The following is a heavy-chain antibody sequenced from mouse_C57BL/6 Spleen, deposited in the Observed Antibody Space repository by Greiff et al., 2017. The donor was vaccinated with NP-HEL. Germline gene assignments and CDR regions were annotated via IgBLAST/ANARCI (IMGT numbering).Heavy chain of an antibody. D-gene: IGHD2-5*01. Sequence: QVQLQQPGAELVMPGASVKLSCKASGYTFTSYWMHWVKQRPGQGLEWIGEIDPSDSYTNYNQKFKGKSTLTVDKSSSTAYMQLSSLTSEDSAVYYCARRGSNLYAMDYWGQGTSVTVSS. CDR1: GYTFTSYW. J-gene: IGHJ4*01. V-gene: IGHV1-69*01. CDR2: IDPSDSYT. CDR3: ARRGSNLYAMDY.